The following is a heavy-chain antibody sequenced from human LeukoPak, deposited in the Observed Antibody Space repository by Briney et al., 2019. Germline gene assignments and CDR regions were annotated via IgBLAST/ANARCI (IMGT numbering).Heavy chain of an antibody. V-gene: IGHV3-30-3*01. J-gene: IGHJ6*02. D-gene: IGHD2-2*01. CDR2: ISYDGSNK. CDR3: AREGIPAATWYYYYYYGMDV. CDR1: GFTFSSYA. Sequence: PGGSLRLSCAASGFTFSSYAMHWVRQAPGKGLEWVAVISYDGSNKYYADSVKGRFTISRDNSKNTLYLQMNSLRAEDTAVYYCAREGIPAATWYYYYYYGMDVWGQGTTVTVSS.